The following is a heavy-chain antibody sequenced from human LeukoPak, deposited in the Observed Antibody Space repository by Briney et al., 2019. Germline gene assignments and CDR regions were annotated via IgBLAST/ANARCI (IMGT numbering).Heavy chain of an antibody. D-gene: IGHD3-9*01. CDR1: GYSISSGYY. CDR2: TYHSESP. J-gene: IGHJ4*02. Sequence: PSETLSLTCAVSGYSISSGYYWGWVRQPPGKGLEWIGSTYHSESPYYNPSLKSRVTMSVDTSKTQFSLRLSSVTAADTAVYYCANAPRTPRGTSGSLTGYFFDYWGQGTLVTVSS. V-gene: IGHV4-38-2*01. CDR3: ANAPRTPRGTSGSLTGYFFDY.